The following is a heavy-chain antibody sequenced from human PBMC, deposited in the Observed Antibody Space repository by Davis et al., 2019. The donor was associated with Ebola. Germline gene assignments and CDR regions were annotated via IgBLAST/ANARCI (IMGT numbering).Heavy chain of an antibody. V-gene: IGHV3-33*01. CDR3: ASDSNSPA. D-gene: IGHD6-6*01. CDR1: GLTFSHYG. Sequence: GESLKISCVASGLTFSHYGMHWVRQAPGKGLEWVAFIWHDGSNKYYADSVKGRFTISRDNSKNTLYLQINSLRAEDTAMYYCASDSNSPAWGQGTLVTVSS. CDR2: IWHDGSNK. J-gene: IGHJ5*02.